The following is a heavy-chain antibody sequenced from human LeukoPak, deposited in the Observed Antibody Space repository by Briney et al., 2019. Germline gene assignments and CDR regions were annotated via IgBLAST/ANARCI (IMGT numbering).Heavy chain of an antibody. CDR1: GFTFSSYS. D-gene: IGHD6-13*01. CDR2: ISSSSSYI. J-gene: IGHJ4*02. V-gene: IGHV3-21*04. Sequence: PGGSLRLSCAASGFTFSSYSMNWVRQAPGKGLEWVSSISSSSSYIYYADSVKGRFTISRDNSKNTLYLQMNSLRAEDTAVYYCARDPRYSSSWYVGYWGQGTLVTVSS. CDR3: ARDPRYSSSWYVGY.